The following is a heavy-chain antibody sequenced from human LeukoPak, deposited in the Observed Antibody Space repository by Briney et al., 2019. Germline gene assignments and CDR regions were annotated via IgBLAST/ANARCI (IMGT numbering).Heavy chain of an antibody. V-gene: IGHV4-39*07. D-gene: IGHD3-10*01. CDR1: GGSISSSSYY. CDR3: ARSLSPMLRGAPYY. Sequence: SETLSLTCTVSGGSISSSSYYWAWIRQPPGKGLEWIGEIYHSGSTNYNPSLRSRVTISLDKSKNQFSLMLTSVTAADTAVYYCARSLSPMLRGAPYYWGQGTLVTVSS. CDR2: IYHSGST. J-gene: IGHJ4*02.